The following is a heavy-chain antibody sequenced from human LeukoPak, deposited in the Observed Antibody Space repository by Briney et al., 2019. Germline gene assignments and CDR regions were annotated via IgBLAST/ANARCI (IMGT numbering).Heavy chain of an antibody. CDR3: ARYKSGSGWYGTNFDY. CDR1: GFTFSSYS. D-gene: IGHD6-19*01. V-gene: IGHV3-21*01. CDR2: ISSSSSYI. Sequence: GGSLRLSCAASGFTFSSYSMNWVRQAPGKGLEWVSSISSSSSYIYYAGSVKGRFTISRDNAKNSLYLQMNSLRAEDTAVYYCARYKSGSGWYGTNFDYWGQGTLVTVSS. J-gene: IGHJ4*02.